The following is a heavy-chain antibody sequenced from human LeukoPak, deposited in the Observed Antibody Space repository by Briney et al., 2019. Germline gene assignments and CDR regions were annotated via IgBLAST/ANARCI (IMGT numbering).Heavy chain of an antibody. CDR1: GFTFSSYS. Sequence: GGSLRLSCAASGFTFSSYSMNWVRQAPGKGLEWVSSISSSSYIYYADSVKGRFTISRDNAKNSLYLQMNSLRAEDTAVYYCAREAASNWFDPWGQGTLVTVSS. CDR3: AREAASNWFDP. CDR2: ISSSSYI. J-gene: IGHJ5*02. V-gene: IGHV3-21*01.